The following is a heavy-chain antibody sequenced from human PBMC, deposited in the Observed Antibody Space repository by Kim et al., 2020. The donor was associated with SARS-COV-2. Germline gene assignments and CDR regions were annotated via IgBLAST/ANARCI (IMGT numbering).Heavy chain of an antibody. J-gene: IGHJ4*02. CDR3: TTDGTGPFDY. V-gene: IGHV3-15*01. Sequence: TTDYAAPVKGRFTISRDDSNNTLYLQMNSLKTEDTAVYYCTTDGTGPFDYWGQGTLVTVSS. CDR2: TT. D-gene: IGHD3-9*01.